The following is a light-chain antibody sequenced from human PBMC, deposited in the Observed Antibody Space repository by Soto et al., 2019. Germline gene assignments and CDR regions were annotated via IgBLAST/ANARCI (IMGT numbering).Light chain of an antibody. CDR2: VAS. Sequence: EIVLTQSPGTLSLSPGERATLSCRASQSVSSSYLAWYQQKLGQAPRLLIYVASSRATGIPDRFSGSGSGTDFNLTISRLEPEDFAVYYCQQYGSSPVTFGQGTKLEIK. J-gene: IGKJ2*01. CDR1: QSVSSSY. CDR3: QQYGSSPVT. V-gene: IGKV3-20*01.